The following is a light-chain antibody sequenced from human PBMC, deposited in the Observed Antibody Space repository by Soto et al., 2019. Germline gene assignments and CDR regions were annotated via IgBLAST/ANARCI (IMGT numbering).Light chain of an antibody. J-gene: IGLJ1*01. CDR2: GVS. CDR1: SSDIDVYDL. Sequence: QSVLTQPASVSGSPGQSITISCTGTSSDIDVYDLVSWYRQYPGKAPKLMIYGVSKRPSGVSDRFSGSKSGNTASLTISGLQTEDEADYYCCSYAGFTTYVFGSGTKVTV. V-gene: IGLV2-23*02. CDR3: CSYAGFTTYV.